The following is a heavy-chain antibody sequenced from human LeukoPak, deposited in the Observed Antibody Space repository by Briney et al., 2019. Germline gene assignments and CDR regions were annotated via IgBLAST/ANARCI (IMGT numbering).Heavy chain of an antibody. V-gene: IGHV1-8*01. CDR1: GYTFTSYD. D-gene: IGHD1-26*01. J-gene: IGHJ4*02. CDR2: MNPNSGNT. CDR3: ATDNPLLVGATYFDY. Sequence: GASVKVSCKASGYTFTSYDINWVRQATGQGLEWMGWMNPNSGNTGYAQKFQGRVTMTRNTSISTAYMELSSLRSEDTAVYYCATDNPLLVGATYFDYWGQGTLVTVSS.